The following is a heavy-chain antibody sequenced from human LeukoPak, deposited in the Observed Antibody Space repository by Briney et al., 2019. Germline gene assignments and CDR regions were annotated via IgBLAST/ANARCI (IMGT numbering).Heavy chain of an antibody. J-gene: IGHJ4*02. D-gene: IGHD1-26*01. V-gene: IGHV3-30*02. CDR2: IRYDGSNK. CDR1: GFTFSSYG. Sequence: GGSLRLSCTASGFTFSSYGMHWVRQAPGKGLEWVAFIRYDGSNKYYAGSVKGRFTISRDNSKNTLYLQMNSLRAEDTAVYYCAKDPIIVGATTYGGWPDYWGQGTLVTVSS. CDR3: AKDPIIVGATTYGGWPDY.